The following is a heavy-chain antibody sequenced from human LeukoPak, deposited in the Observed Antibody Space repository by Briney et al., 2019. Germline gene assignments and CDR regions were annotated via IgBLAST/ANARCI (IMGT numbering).Heavy chain of an antibody. CDR3: ARAGGQLYYGMDV. CDR1: GFTFSSYS. V-gene: IGHV3-21*01. J-gene: IGHJ6*02. Sequence: GGSLRLSCAASGFTFSSYSMNWVRQAPGKGLEWVSSISSSSSYIYYADSVKGRFTISRDNAKNSLCLQMNSLRAEDTAVYYCARAGGQLYYGMDVWGQGTTVTVSS. D-gene: IGHD2-2*01. CDR2: ISSSSSYI.